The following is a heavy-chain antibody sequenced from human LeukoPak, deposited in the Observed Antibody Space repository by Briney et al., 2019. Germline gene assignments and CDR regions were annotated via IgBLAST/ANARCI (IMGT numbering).Heavy chain of an antibody. CDR3: AKGDGYSLFDY. CDR2: ISGSGGST. J-gene: IGHJ4*02. Sequence: GGSLRLSCAASGFTFSTYAMSWVRQAPGKGLEWVSAISGSGGSTYYADSVKGRFTISRDNSKNTLYLQMNSLRAEDTAVYYSAKGDGYSLFDYWGQGTLVTVSS. V-gene: IGHV3-23*01. D-gene: IGHD5-24*01. CDR1: GFTFSTYA.